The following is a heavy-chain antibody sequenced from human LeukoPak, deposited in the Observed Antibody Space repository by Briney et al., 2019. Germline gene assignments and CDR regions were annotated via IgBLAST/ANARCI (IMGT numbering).Heavy chain of an antibody. D-gene: IGHD3-9*01. J-gene: IGHJ6*02. V-gene: IGHV3-21*01. CDR2: ISSSSSYI. Sequence: GGSLRLSCAASGFTFSSYSMNWVRQAPGKGLEWVSSISSSSSYIYYVDSVKGRFTISRDNAKNSLYLQMNSLRAEDTAVYYCARVSYYDILTGYDYYGMDVWGQGTTVTVSS. CDR1: GFTFSSYS. CDR3: ARVSYYDILTGYDYYGMDV.